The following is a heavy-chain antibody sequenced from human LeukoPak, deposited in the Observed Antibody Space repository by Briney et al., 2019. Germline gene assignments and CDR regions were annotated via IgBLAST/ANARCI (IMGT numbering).Heavy chain of an antibody. J-gene: IGHJ4*01. D-gene: IGHD1-26*01. CDR1: GGSISGYY. V-gene: IGHV4-59*01. Sequence: SETLSLTCTVSGGSISGYYWNWIQQSPEKGLEWIGYIYSSGTINYNPSFKPRVTMSIDTSKNQFSLKMSSVTAADTAVYYCAKSKSLGLQYFDTWGHGTLATVSP. CDR2: IYSSGTI. CDR3: AKSKSLGLQYFDT.